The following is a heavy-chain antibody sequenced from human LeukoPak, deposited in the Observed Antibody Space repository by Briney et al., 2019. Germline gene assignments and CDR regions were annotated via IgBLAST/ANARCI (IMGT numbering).Heavy chain of an antibody. CDR1: GFTFSSHA. V-gene: IGHV3-23*01. CDR2: ISGSGGST. J-gene: IGHJ4*02. D-gene: IGHD4-23*01. Sequence: GGSLRLSCAASGFTFSSHAMSWVRQAPGKGLEWVSGISGSGGSTHYTDSVKGRFTISRDNSKNTLYLHMSSLRAEDTAVYYCAKRSDYGGNWNYFDYWGQGTLVTVSS. CDR3: AKRSDYGGNWNYFDY.